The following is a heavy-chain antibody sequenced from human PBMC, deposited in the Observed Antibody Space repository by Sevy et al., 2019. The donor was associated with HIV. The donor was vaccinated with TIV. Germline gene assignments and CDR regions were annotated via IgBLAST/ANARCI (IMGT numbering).Heavy chain of an antibody. Sequence: ASVKVSCKASGYTFTSYGISWVRQAPGQGLEWMGWISTFNVNTNNAQTFQGRVTMTTDTSTSTAYMELTSLRSDDTAVYYCARDVCSSLSGHGSLLYWGQGTLVTVSS. D-gene: IGHD2-2*01. CDR3: ARDVCSSLSGHGSLLY. J-gene: IGHJ4*02. V-gene: IGHV1-18*01. CDR2: ISTFNVNT. CDR1: GYTFTSYG.